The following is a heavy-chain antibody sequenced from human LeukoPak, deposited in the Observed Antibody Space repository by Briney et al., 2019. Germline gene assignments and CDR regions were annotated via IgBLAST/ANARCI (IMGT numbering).Heavy chain of an antibody. V-gene: IGHV3-64*01. CDR3: TTDGVREGDY. CDR1: GFTFSSYA. D-gene: IGHD3-10*01. Sequence: GGSLRLSCAASGFTFSSYAMHWVRQAPGKGLEYVSAISSNGGSTYYANSVKGRFTISRDDSKNTLYLQMNSLKTEDTAVYYCTTDGVREGDYWGQGTLVTVSS. J-gene: IGHJ4*02. CDR2: ISSNGGST.